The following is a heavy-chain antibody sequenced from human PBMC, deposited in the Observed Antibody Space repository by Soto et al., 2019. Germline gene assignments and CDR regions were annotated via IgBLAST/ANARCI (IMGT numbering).Heavy chain of an antibody. CDR3: SASYGSGYRAFDY. Sequence: QVQLVQSGAEVRKPGSSVKVSCKASGDTFSFYTINWVRQSPGLGLEWMGRVNPIVSMSNYAQKFQGRVTITADKSTNTAYMQLSSLRSEDTAIYDCSASYGSGYRAFDYWGQGALVTVSS. CDR2: VNPIVSMS. D-gene: IGHD3-10*01. J-gene: IGHJ4*02. V-gene: IGHV1-69*02. CDR1: GDTFSFYT.